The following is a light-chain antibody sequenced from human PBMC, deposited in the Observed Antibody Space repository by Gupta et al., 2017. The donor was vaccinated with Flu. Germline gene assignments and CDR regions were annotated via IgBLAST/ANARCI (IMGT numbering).Light chain of an antibody. J-gene: IGLJ2*01. Sequence: SPGQSITSSCTGTSNFVSWYQQHPAKAPNLMIYDVNNRPSGVSNRCSGSKSGNTAALTISGLQAEDEADYYCSAYRSNTAHAQAFGGGTKLTVL. V-gene: IGLV2-14*03. CDR1: SNF. CDR3: SAYRSNTAHAQA. CDR2: DVN.